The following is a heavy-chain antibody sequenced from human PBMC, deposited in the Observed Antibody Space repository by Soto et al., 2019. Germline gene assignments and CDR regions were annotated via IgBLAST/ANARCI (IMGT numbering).Heavy chain of an antibody. D-gene: IGHD3-22*01. CDR3: ARDQRWGDYYDSSGTADY. J-gene: IGHJ4*02. V-gene: IGHV1-46*01. CDR1: GYTFTSYY. Sequence: ASVKVSCKASGYTFTSYYMHWVLQAPGQGLEWMGIINPSGGSTSYAQKFQGRVTMTRDTSTSTVYMELSSLRSEDTAVYYCARDQRWGDYYDSSGTADYWGQGTLVTVSS. CDR2: INPSGGST.